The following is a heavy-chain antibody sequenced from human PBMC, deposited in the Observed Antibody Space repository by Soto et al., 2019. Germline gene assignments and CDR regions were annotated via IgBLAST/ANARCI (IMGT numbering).Heavy chain of an antibody. J-gene: IGHJ4*02. Sequence: GYVRGHCVSLLRQPAGERLEWIGRIYTSGTTDFNPSLKGRVTMSVDTSKNQFSLKLTSVTAADTALYYCAREDYYDTGYYVVWGQGTQVTVSS. V-gene: IGHV4-4*07. D-gene: IGHD3-9*01. CDR1: GYVRGHC. CDR3: AREDYYDTGYYVV. CDR2: IYTSGTT.